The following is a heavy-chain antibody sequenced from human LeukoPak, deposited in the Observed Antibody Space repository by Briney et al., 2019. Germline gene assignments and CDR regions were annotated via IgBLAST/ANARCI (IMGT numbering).Heavy chain of an antibody. Sequence: GASVKVSCKASGYTFTSYGISWVRQAPGQGLEWMGWISAYNGNTNYAQKLQGRVTMTTDTSTSTAYMELRSLRSDDTAVYYCARTASAAAGPGWFDPWGQGTLVTVSS. J-gene: IGHJ5*02. D-gene: IGHD6-13*01. CDR3: ARTASAAAGPGWFDP. CDR1: GYTFTSYG. CDR2: ISAYNGNT. V-gene: IGHV1-18*01.